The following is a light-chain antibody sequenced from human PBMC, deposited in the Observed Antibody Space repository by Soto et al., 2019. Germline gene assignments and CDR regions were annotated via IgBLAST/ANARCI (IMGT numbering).Light chain of an antibody. CDR3: SSYTSSSFYV. J-gene: IGLJ1*01. CDR1: SSDVGGYNY. Sequence: QSALTQPASVSGSPGQSITISCTGTSSDVGGYNYVSWYQQHPGKAPKLMIYDVSNRPSWVSNRFSGSKSGNTASLTTSGLQAEDEADYYCSSYTSSSFYVFGTGTKVTVL. CDR2: DVS. V-gene: IGLV2-14*01.